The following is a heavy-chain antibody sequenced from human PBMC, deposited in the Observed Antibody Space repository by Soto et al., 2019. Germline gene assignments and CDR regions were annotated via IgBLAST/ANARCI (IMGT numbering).Heavy chain of an antibody. J-gene: IGHJ5*02. D-gene: IGHD3-22*01. V-gene: IGHV1-46*01. CDR3: ARGGYYDSSGYSWFDP. CDR2: INPSGGRA. Sequence: ASVKVSCKASGYTFTSYYRHWVRQAPGQGLEWMGIINPSGGRANYAQKFQGRVTITADESTSTAYMELSSLRSEDTAVYYCARGGYYDSSGYSWFDPWGQGTLVTVSS. CDR1: GYTFTSYY.